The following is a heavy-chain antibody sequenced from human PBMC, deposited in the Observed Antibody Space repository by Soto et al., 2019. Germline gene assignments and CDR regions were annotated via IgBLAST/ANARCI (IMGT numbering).Heavy chain of an antibody. CDR3: ASLNFDILTGYYAFDL. J-gene: IGHJ3*01. CDR1: GGSISGYY. Sequence: SSETLSLTCTVSGGSISGYYWSWIRQSPEKGLEYIGYISYSGSTNYNPPLKSRVTTSLDTSKNQLSLKLSSVTAADTAIYYCASLNFDILTGYYAFDLWGQGTMVTVSS. V-gene: IGHV4-59*08. CDR2: ISYSGST. D-gene: IGHD3-9*01.